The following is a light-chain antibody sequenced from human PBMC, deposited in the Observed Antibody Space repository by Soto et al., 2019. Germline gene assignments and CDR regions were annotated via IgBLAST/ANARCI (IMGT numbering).Light chain of an antibody. J-gene: IGKJ2*01. V-gene: IGKV3-20*01. CDR2: GAS. Sequence: IVLTQSPGTLSLSPGERATLSYRASQSVISSYLAWYQQKPGQAPRLLIYGASSRATGIPDRFSGGGSGTDFTLTISRLEPEDFAVYYCQQYGGSPPYTFGQGTKLEIK. CDR1: QSVISSY. CDR3: QQYGGSPPYT.